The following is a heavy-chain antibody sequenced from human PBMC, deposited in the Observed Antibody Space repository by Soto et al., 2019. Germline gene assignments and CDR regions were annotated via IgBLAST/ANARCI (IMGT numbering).Heavy chain of an antibody. J-gene: IGHJ4*02. CDR3: GVDTPGPLAY. V-gene: IGHV3-33*03. D-gene: IGHD5-18*01. CDR2: IWYDGNKK. Sequence: GRSLRLSCAASGFSFSSSGMHWVRQAPGKGLEWVAVIWYDGNKKYYGDSVRGRFTISRDNSKNTLYLEMNSLRAEDTAVYYCGVDTPGPLAYWGQRSLVTVSS. CDR1: GFSFSSSG.